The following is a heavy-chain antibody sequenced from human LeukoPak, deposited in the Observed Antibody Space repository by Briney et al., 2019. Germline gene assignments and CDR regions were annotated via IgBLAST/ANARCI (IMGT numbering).Heavy chain of an antibody. V-gene: IGHV4-4*02. CDR1: GGSISSSNW. Sequence: PSGTLSLTCAVSGGSISSSNWWSWVRQSPGKGLEWIGEINHSGSTNYNPSLKSRVTISVDTSKNQFSLKLSSVTAADTAVYYCARRGYCSSTSCYATRYCSGGSCRAFDYWGQGTLVTVSS. D-gene: IGHD2-2*01. CDR3: ARRGYCSSTSCYATRYCSGGSCRAFDY. J-gene: IGHJ4*02. CDR2: INHSGST.